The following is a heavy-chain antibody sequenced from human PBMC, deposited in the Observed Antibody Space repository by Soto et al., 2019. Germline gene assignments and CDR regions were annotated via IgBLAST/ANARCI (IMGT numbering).Heavy chain of an antibody. Sequence: QVQLVQSGAEEKKPGASVKVSCKASGYTFTSYAMHWVRQAPGQRLEWMGWINAGNGNTKYSQKFQGRVTITRDTSASTAYMELSSLRSEDTAVYYCARGYCISTSCYVVRVWFDPWGQGTLVTVSS. J-gene: IGHJ5*02. D-gene: IGHD2-2*01. CDR3: ARGYCISTSCYVVRVWFDP. CDR2: INAGNGNT. CDR1: GYTFTSYA. V-gene: IGHV1-3*05.